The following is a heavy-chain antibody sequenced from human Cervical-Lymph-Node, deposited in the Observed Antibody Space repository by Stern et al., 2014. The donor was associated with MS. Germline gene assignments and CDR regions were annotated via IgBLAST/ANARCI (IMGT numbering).Heavy chain of an antibody. D-gene: IGHD3-16*01. CDR3: ARSDRLWGSFDY. J-gene: IGHJ4*02. CDR2: TSYIGST. Sequence: QLQLQESGPGLVKPSQTLSLTCTVSGASISTVGYYWSWIRQHPGKGLEWIAYTSYIGSTYYNPSLKSRVSISADTSKNQFSLTLTSVTAADTALYYCARSDRLWGSFDYWGQGTLVAVSS. V-gene: IGHV4-31*03. CDR1: GASISTVGYY.